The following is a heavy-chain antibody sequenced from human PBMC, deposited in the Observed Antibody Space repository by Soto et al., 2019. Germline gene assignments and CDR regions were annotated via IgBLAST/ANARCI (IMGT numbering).Heavy chain of an antibody. CDR1: GGTFSSYA. Sequence: QVQLVQSGAEVKKPGSSVQVSCKASGGTFSSYAISWVRQAPGQGLEWMGGIIPIFGTANYAQKFQGRVTLTADEPTSTAYMELSSLRAEDTAVYYCARDRHPGRPFDYWGQGTLVTVSS. CDR2: IIPIFGTA. J-gene: IGHJ4*02. V-gene: IGHV1-69*01. CDR3: ARDRHPGRPFDY.